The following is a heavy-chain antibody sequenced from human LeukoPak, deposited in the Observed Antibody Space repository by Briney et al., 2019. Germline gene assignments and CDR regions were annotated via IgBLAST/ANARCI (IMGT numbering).Heavy chain of an antibody. CDR3: ARDMYYYDSSGLFDY. D-gene: IGHD3-22*01. CDR1: GFTFSSHW. J-gene: IGHJ4*02. CDR2: INSDGSST. V-gene: IGHV3-74*01. Sequence: GGSLRLSCAASGFTFSSHWMHWVRQAPGKGLVWVSRINSDGSSTSYADSVKGRFTISRDNAKNTLYLQMNSLRAEDMAVYYCARDMYYYDSSGLFDYWGQGTLVTVSS.